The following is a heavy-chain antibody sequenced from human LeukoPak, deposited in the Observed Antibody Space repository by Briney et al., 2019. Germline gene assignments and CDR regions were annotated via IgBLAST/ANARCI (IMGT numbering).Heavy chain of an antibody. Sequence: SETLSLTCTVSGDSISTYYWSWLRQPPGKGLEWIGYIYYSGNTNYNPSLKSRVTISLETSKNQFCLSLNSVTAADTAVYYCARVGGGYGTAIDYWGQGTLVTVSS. CDR3: ARVGGGYGTAIDY. CDR1: GDSISTYY. J-gene: IGHJ4*02. V-gene: IGHV4-59*01. CDR2: IYYSGNT. D-gene: IGHD5-12*01.